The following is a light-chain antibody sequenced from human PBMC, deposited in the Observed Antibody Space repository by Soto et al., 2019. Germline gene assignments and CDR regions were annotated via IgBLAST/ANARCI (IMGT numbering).Light chain of an antibody. Sequence: QSALTQPASVSGSHGQTITISCTGTSSDVGAYNYVSWYQQHPDKAPKLIIYEVNNRPSGVSNRFSASKFGNTASLTISGLQTEDEADYYCSSYTTIRTHVFGTGTKLTVL. CDR2: EVN. CDR1: SSDVGAYNY. J-gene: IGLJ1*01. V-gene: IGLV2-14*01. CDR3: SSYTTIRTHV.